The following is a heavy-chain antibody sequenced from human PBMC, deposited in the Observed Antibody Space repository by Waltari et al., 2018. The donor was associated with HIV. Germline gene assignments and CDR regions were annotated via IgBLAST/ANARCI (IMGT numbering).Heavy chain of an antibody. J-gene: IGHJ4*02. D-gene: IGHD2-2*01. CDR3: ARDPQYCSSTSCSYYFDY. V-gene: IGHV3-30-3*01. CDR2: ISYDGSNK. Sequence: QVQLVESGGGVVQPGRSLRLSCAAPGLTFSTYAMPWVRQAPGKGLEWVAVISYDGSNKYYADSVKGRFTISRDNSKNTLYLQMNSLRAEDTAVYYCARDPQYCSSTSCSYYFDYWGQGTLVTVSS. CDR1: GLTFSTYA.